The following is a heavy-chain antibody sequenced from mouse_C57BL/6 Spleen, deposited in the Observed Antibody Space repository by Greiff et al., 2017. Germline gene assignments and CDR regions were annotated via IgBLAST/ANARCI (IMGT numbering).Heavy chain of an antibody. J-gene: IGHJ3*01. CDR3: ARSDDGYYAMAY. V-gene: IGHV1-52*01. CDR1: GYTLPSYW. Sequence: QVQLPPPGAELVRPGSSVKLSCKASGYTLPSYWMQWVKQRPIQGLEWIGNIDPSDSETHYTQKLKDKATLTVDKSSSTAYMQLSSRTSEDSAVYYCARSDDGYYAMAYWGQGTLVTVSA. D-gene: IGHD2-3*01. CDR2: IDPSDSET.